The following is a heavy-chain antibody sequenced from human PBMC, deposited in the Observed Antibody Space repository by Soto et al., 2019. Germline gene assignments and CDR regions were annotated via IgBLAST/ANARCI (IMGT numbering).Heavy chain of an antibody. Sequence: GWSLRLSCAASGFTFSSYAMSWVRQAPGKGLEWVSAISGSGGSTYYADSVKGRFTISRDNSKNTLYLQMNSLRAEDTAVYYCAKEADREYYYDSSGYYNYWGQGTLVTVSS. CDR2: ISGSGGST. V-gene: IGHV3-23*01. J-gene: IGHJ4*02. CDR1: GFTFSSYA. D-gene: IGHD3-22*01. CDR3: AKEADREYYYDSSGYYNY.